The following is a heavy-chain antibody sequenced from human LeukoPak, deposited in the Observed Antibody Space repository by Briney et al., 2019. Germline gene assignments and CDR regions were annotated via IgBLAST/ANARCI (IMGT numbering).Heavy chain of an antibody. J-gene: IGHJ6*03. CDR2: IFYNGST. Sequence: PSETLSLTCTVSGGSMSSHYWSWVRQPPGKGLERIAYIFYNGSTNYNPSLKSRVTISVDTSKNQFSLKLNSVTAADTAVYFCARGPEKWPWPYYHYMDVWGKGATVTVSS. CDR1: GGSMSSHY. D-gene: IGHD5-12*01. V-gene: IGHV4-59*11. CDR3: ARGPEKWPWPYYHYMDV.